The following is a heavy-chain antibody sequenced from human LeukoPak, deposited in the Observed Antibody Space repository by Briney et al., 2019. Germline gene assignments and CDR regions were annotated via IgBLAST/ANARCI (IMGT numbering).Heavy chain of an antibody. D-gene: IGHD2-15*01. CDR1: GGSISSYY. CDR2: IYYSGST. V-gene: IGHV4-59*01. CDR3: ARRGYCSGGSCYSLLRWFDP. Sequence: SETLSLTCTVSGGSISSYYWSWIRQPPGKGLEWIGYIYYSGSTNYNPSLKSRVTISVDTSKNQFSLKLSSVTAADTAVYYCARRGYCSGGSCYSLLRWFDPWGQGTLVTVSS. J-gene: IGHJ5*02.